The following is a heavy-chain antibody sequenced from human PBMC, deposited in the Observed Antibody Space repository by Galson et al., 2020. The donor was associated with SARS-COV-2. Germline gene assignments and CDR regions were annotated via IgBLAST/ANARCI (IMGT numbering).Heavy chain of an antibody. J-gene: IGHJ3*02. CDR3: ASPRGLGTLDAFDI. Sequence: GEYLKLYCAASGFPFSSYAMSRVRPAPGKGMEWVSAIRGSGGSTYHADSVKGRFNSSRDNSKNTLYLQMNSLRAEDTAVYHCASPRGLGTLDAFDIWGQGTMVTVS. D-gene: IGHD3-10*01. V-gene: IGHV3-23*01. CDR2: IRGSGGST. CDR1: GFPFSSYA.